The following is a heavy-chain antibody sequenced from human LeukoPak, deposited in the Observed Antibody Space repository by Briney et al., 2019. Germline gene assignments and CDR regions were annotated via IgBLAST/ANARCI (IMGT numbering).Heavy chain of an antibody. CDR3: ARDSSGYRRGSFDY. Sequence: SETLSLTCTVSGGSISSYYWSWIRQPPGKGLEWIGYIYYSGSTNYNPSLKSRVNISVDTSNNQFSLKLSSVTAADTAVYYCARDSSGYRRGSFDYWGQGTLVTVSS. D-gene: IGHD3-22*01. J-gene: IGHJ4*02. V-gene: IGHV4-59*01. CDR2: IYYSGST. CDR1: GGSISSYY.